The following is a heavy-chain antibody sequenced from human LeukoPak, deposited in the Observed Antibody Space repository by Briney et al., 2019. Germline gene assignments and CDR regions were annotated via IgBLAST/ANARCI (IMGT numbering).Heavy chain of an antibody. CDR3: AKGLTMGFRLGY. J-gene: IGHJ4*02. Sequence: PGGSLRLSCAASGFTFSTYAMSWVRQAPGKGLEWVSGISSSGGTIYYADSLEGRFTISRDNSKNTLYLQMNSLRAEDTAVYYCAKGLTMGFRLGYWGQGTLVTVSS. CDR2: ISSSGGTI. D-gene: IGHD4/OR15-4a*01. CDR1: GFTFSTYA. V-gene: IGHV3-23*01.